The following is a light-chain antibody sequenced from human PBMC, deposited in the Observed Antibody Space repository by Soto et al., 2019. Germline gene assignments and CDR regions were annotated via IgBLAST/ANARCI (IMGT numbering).Light chain of an antibody. CDR3: MQIAHFPRT. J-gene: IGKJ1*01. CDR1: QSLVNSDGNTY. CDR2: RVS. V-gene: IGKV2-24*01. Sequence: DVVLTQTPLSSPATLGQPASISCKSSQSLVNSDGNTYMSWLQQRPGQPPRLLIYRVSNRFSGVPDRFSGSGAGTEFTLRISRVEAEDVGVYYCMQIAHFPRTFGQGTKVEIK.